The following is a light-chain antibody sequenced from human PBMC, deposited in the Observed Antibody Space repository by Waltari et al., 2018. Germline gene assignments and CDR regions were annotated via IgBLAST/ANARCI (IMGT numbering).Light chain of an antibody. CDR2: DVR. CDR3: SSYTTTGTVV. CDR1: SSAIVGYDY. Sequence: QSDLTQPASLSGSPGQSITISCTGASSAIVGYDYVSWYVQQPGTAPKLLISDVRNRPPGVSARFSGSKSGNTASLTISGLQAGDDGNYFCSSYTTTGTVVFGGGTKVTVL. V-gene: IGLV2-14*03. J-gene: IGLJ3*02.